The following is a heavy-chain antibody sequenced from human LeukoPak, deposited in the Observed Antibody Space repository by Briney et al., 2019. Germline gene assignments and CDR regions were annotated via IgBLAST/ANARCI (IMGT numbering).Heavy chain of an antibody. V-gene: IGHV3-66*01. CDR2: IYSGGST. Sequence: GGSLRLSCAASGFTVSSNYMSWVRQAPGKWLEWVSVIYSGGSTYYADSVKGRFTISRDNSKNTLYLQMNSLRAEDTAVYYCARDSSPFTYFDYWGQGTLVTVSS. J-gene: IGHJ4*02. D-gene: IGHD6-13*01. CDR3: ARDSSPFTYFDY. CDR1: GFTVSSNY.